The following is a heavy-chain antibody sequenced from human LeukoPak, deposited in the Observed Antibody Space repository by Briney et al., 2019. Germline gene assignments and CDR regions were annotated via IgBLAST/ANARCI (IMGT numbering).Heavy chain of an antibody. CDR3: ARGGYFESSAYRIFDY. J-gene: IGHJ4*02. D-gene: IGHD3-22*01. CDR1: GYTFTGYY. Sequence: ASVKVSCKASGYTFTGYYINWVRQAPGQGLEWMGWINPNSGGTNYAQKFQGRVTMTRDTSISTAYMELSRLRSDDTAVYYCARGGYFESSAYRIFDYWGQGTLVTVSS. V-gene: IGHV1-2*02. CDR2: INPNSGGT.